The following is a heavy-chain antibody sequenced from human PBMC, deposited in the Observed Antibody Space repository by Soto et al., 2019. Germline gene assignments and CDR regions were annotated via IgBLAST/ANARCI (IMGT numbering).Heavy chain of an antibody. CDR1: GGSISSYY. CDR2: IYYSGST. CDR3: AREGVPDYSNYDYYFDY. J-gene: IGHJ4*02. D-gene: IGHD4-4*01. Sequence: QVQLQESGPGLVKPSETLSLTCTVSGGSISSYYWSWIRQPPGKGLEWIGYIYYSGSTNYNPSLKSRVTISVDTSKNQFSLKLSSVTAADTAVYYCAREGVPDYSNYDYYFDYWGQGTLVTVSS. V-gene: IGHV4-59*01.